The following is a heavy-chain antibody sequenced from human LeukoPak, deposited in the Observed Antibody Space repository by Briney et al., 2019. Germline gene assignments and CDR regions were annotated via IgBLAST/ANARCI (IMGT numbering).Heavy chain of an antibody. CDR2: IWFDGSNK. D-gene: IGHD5-24*01. Sequence: GGSLRLSCAASGFTFSTYAMHWVRQAPGKGLEWVAVIWFDGSNKYYADSVKGRFTISRDNSKKTLYLQMNSLRAEDTAVYYCARDREMSTSTLDYWGQGTLVTVSS. V-gene: IGHV3-33*01. CDR1: GFTFSTYA. J-gene: IGHJ4*02. CDR3: ARDREMSTSTLDY.